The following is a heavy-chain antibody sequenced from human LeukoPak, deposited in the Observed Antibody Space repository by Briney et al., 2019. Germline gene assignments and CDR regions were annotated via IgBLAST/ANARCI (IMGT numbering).Heavy chain of an antibody. CDR1: GFTFDDYA. D-gene: IGHD6-13*01. CDR3: AKGIAASPYDAFDI. J-gene: IGHJ3*02. CDR2: ISWNSGSI. V-gene: IGHV3-9*01. Sequence: AGGSLRLSCAASGFTFDDYAMHWVRQAPGKGLEWVSGISWNSGSIGYADSVKGRFTISRDNAKNSLYLQMNSLRAEDTALYYCAKGIAASPYDAFDIWGQGTMVTVSS.